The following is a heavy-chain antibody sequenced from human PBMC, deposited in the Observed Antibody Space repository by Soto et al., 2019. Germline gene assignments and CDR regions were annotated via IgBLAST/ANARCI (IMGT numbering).Heavy chain of an antibody. D-gene: IGHD3-3*01. Sequence: QPGGSLRLSCAASGFTFSSYWMHWVRQAPGKGLVWVSRINSDGSSTSYADSVKGRFTISRDNAKNTLYLQMNSLRAEDTAVYYCARDSRVFEIFGVVITDYYYYYGMDVWGQGTTVTVSS. V-gene: IGHV3-74*01. J-gene: IGHJ6*02. CDR1: GFTFSSYW. CDR3: ARDSRVFEIFGVVITDYYYYYGMDV. CDR2: INSDGSST.